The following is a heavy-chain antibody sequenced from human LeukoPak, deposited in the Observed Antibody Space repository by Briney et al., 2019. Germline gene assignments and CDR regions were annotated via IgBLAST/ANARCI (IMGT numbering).Heavy chain of an antibody. V-gene: IGHV3-23*01. D-gene: IGHD2-21*02. J-gene: IGHJ4*02. CDR3: VREDTPATANY. Sequence: GGSLRLSCAASGFNFANHAMSWVRQTPGKGLEWVSAISGGGDITYYADSVTGRFTISRDNSKDMLFLQMHSLRPGDTAVYYCVREDTPATANYWGQGTLVTISS. CDR2: ISGGGDIT. CDR1: GFNFANHA.